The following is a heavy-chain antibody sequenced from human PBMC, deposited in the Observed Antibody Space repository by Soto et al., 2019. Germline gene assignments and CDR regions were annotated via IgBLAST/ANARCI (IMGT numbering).Heavy chain of an antibody. V-gene: IGHV4-31*03. J-gene: IGHJ6*02. CDR2: IYYSGST. CDR1: GGSISSGGYY. CDR3: ARDRYDCSSTSCLEGPYGMDV. D-gene: IGHD2-2*01. Sequence: KSSETLSLTCTVSGGSISSGGYYWSWIRQHPXKGLEWIGYIYYSGSTYYNPSLKSRVTISVDTSKNQFSLKLSSVTAADTAVYYCARDRYDCSSTSCLEGPYGMDVWGQGTTVTVSS.